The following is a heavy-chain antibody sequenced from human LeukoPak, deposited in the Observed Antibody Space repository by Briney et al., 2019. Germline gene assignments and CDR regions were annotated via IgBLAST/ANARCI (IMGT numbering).Heavy chain of an antibody. CDR2: IGSDGTKK. CDR1: GFIFSDHP. CDR3: ARQMTSTRLFDS. V-gene: IGHV3-30*04. J-gene: IGHJ4*02. D-gene: IGHD5/OR15-5a*01. Sequence: PGRSLRLSCVASGFIFSDHPFHWFRHSPDKGLEWVALIGSDGTKKYYADSVQGRFSVSRENSKNTLFLEMNTLRADDTAVYFCARQMTSTRLFDSWGQGTLVTVSS.